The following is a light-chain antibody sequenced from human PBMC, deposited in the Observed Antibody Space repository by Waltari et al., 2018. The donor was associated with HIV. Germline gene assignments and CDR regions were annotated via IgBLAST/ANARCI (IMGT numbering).Light chain of an antibody. V-gene: IGLV3-21*01. J-gene: IGLJ1*01. CDR2: YDD. CDR3: QAWDSTSDHSV. Sequence: SYVLTQPPSVSAAPGRTATITCGGNNIGEKSVHWYKQKPGQAHVLVINYDDARPSGIPERFSGSNSGNTATLTISRVESGDEADYYCQAWDSTSDHSVFGTGTKFTVL. CDR1: NIGEKS.